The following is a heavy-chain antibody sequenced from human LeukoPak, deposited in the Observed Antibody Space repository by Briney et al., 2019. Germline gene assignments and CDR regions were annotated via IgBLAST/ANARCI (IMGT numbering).Heavy chain of an antibody. J-gene: IGHJ6*03. CDR1: GGSIGTYY. D-gene: IGHD3-16*02. CDR3: ARHIGGGIEDMDV. CDR2: IYVTGT. Sequence: SETLSLTCTVSGGSIGTYYWSWVRQSPGTGLEWVGYIYVTGTRYNPYLQSRVTISVDRSRNQFFLKMTSGTAADTAVYYCARHIGGGIEDMDVWGRGTKVTVPS. V-gene: IGHV4-59*08.